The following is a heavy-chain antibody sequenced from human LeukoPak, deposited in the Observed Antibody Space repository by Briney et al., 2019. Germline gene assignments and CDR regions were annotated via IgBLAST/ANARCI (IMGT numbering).Heavy chain of an antibody. CDR2: MHYSGST. CDR1: GGSISSYY. Sequence: SETLSLTCTVSGGSISSYYWSWIRQPPGKGLEWIGYMHYSGSTNYNPSLKSRVTISVDTSKNQFSLKLSSVTAADPAVYYCARWILYSSGSYSDYWGQGTLVTVSS. D-gene: IGHD3-10*01. CDR3: ARWILYSSGSYSDY. V-gene: IGHV4-59*01. J-gene: IGHJ4*02.